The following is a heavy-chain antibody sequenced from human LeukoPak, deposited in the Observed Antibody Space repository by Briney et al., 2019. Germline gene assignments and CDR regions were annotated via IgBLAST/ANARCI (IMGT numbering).Heavy chain of an antibody. Sequence: QPGGSLRLSCAASGFTFSSYAMHWVRQAPGKGLEWVAVISYDGSNKYYADSVKGRFTISRDNSKKTLYLQMNSLRAEDTAVYYCAKGKVNHDGALDAWGQGTLVTVSS. CDR2: ISYDGSNK. CDR3: AKGKVNHDGALDA. V-gene: IGHV3-30-3*01. D-gene: IGHD2-21*01. CDR1: GFTFSSYA. J-gene: IGHJ3*01.